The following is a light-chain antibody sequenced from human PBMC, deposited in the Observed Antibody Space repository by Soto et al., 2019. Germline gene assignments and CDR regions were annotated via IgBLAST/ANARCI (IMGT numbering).Light chain of an antibody. CDR3: QSYDSSLTEGV. Sequence: QSVLTQPPSVSGAPGQRVTISCTGSSSNIGAGYDVHWYQQLPGTAPKLLIYGNSNRPSGVPDRFSGSKSGTSASLPITGLQAEDEADYYCQSYDSSLTEGVFGGGTKL. V-gene: IGLV1-40*01. CDR2: GNS. J-gene: IGLJ2*01. CDR1: SSNIGAGYD.